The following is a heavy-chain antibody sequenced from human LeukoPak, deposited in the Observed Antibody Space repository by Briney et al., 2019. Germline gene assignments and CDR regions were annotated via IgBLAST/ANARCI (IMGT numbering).Heavy chain of an antibody. CDR3: ARDGYSFGHDFDY. J-gene: IGHJ4*02. Sequence: GGSLRLSCAASGFTFSDYYMSWIRQAPGKGLEWVSAISGSGGSTYYADSVKGRFTISRDNSKNTLYLQMNSLRAEDTAVYYCARDGYSFGHDFDYWGQGTLVTVSS. D-gene: IGHD5-18*01. CDR2: ISGSGGST. CDR1: GFTFSDYY. V-gene: IGHV3-23*01.